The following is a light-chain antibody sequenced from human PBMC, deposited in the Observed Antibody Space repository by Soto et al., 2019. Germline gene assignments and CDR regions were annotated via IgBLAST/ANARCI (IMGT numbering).Light chain of an antibody. CDR1: QRVSSTY. V-gene: IGKV3-20*01. CDR3: QQYGSSGT. Sequence: EIVMTQSPGTLSLSPGERATLSCRASQRVSSTYLAWYQHKPGQAPRLLIYGASSRATGIPDRFSGSGSGTDFTLTISRLEPEDFAVYYCQQYGSSGTFGQGTKVDIK. CDR2: GAS. J-gene: IGKJ1*01.